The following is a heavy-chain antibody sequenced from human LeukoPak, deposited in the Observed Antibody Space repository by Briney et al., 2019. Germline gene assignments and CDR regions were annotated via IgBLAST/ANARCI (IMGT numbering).Heavy chain of an antibody. Sequence: PSKTLSLTCTVSGGSISSGSYYWSWIRQPAGKGLEWIGRIYTSGSTNYNPSLKSRVTVSVDTSKNQFSLQLNSVTPEDTAVYYCARGTYSSGWYGLHTKYYFDYWGQGTLVTVSS. CDR1: GGSISSGSYY. V-gene: IGHV4-61*02. D-gene: IGHD6-19*01. CDR2: IYTSGST. CDR3: ARGTYSSGWYGLHTKYYFDY. J-gene: IGHJ4*02.